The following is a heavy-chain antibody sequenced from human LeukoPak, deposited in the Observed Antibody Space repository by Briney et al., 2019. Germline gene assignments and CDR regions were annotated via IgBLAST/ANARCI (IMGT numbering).Heavy chain of an antibody. CDR1: GGSFSGYY. J-gene: IGHJ6*02. CDR2: INHSGST. D-gene: IGHD5-18*01. CDR3: ARGYSYGYYYYGMDV. Sequence: SETLSLTCAVYGGSFSGYYWSWIHQPPGKGLEWIGEINHSGSTNYNPSLKSRVTISVDTSKNQFSLKLSSVTAADTAVYYCARGYSYGYYYYGMDVWGQGTTVTVSS. V-gene: IGHV4-34*01.